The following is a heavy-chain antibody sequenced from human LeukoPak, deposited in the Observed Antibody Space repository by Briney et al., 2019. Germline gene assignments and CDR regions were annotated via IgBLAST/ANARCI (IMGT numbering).Heavy chain of an antibody. V-gene: IGHV3-74*01. CDR3: ARDRDSRCYSHFDY. Sequence: GGSLRLSCAASGFTYSSYWMHWVRQAPGKGLVWVSRINSDGSSTTYADSVKGRFTISRDNAKNTLYLPMNRLRAEDTAVYYCARDRDSRCYSHFDYWGQGTLVTVSS. CDR2: INSDGSST. CDR1: GFTYSSYW. J-gene: IGHJ4*02. D-gene: IGHD3-22*01.